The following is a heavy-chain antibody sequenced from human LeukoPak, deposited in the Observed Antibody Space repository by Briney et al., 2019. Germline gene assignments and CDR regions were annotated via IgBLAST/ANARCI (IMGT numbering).Heavy chain of an antibody. CDR3: AMSVEMPPIPSFDF. J-gene: IGHJ4*02. CDR2: VSAANNP. D-gene: IGHD5-24*01. Sequence: ASVKVSCRTSGYIFTPHHIHWMRQAPGQGLELLGWVSAANNPEYSQKFQGRVVITRDASATTSYLELNSLRSEDTAIYYCAMSVEMPPIPSFDFWGQGTLVTVSS. V-gene: IGHV1-3*01. CDR1: GYIFTPHH.